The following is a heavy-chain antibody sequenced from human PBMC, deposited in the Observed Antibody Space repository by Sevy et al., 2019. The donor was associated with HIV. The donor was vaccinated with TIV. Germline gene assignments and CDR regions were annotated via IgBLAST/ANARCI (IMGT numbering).Heavy chain of an antibody. Sequence: GESLKISCAASGFTFSSYAMSWVRQAPGKGLEWVSAISGSGGSTYYADSVKGRFTISRDNSKNTLYLQMNSLRAEDTAVYYCAKERFGELLGPDAFDIRGQGTMVTVSS. D-gene: IGHD3-10*01. CDR2: ISGSGGST. J-gene: IGHJ3*02. CDR1: GFTFSSYA. CDR3: AKERFGELLGPDAFDI. V-gene: IGHV3-23*01.